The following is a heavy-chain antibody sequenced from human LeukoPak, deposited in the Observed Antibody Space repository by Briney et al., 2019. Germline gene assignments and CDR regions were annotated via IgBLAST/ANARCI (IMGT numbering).Heavy chain of an antibody. Sequence: GGPLRLSCAASGFTFSSHSMNWVRQAPGKGLEWVSVITSSSDYIYYADSLKGRFTVSRDNAKNSLYLQVNSLRAEDTAVYYCVREFVYYDSSGYYNVLDYWGQGTLVTVSS. CDR2: ITSSSDYI. V-gene: IGHV3-21*01. J-gene: IGHJ4*02. CDR1: GFTFSSHS. CDR3: VREFVYYDSSGYYNVLDY. D-gene: IGHD3-22*01.